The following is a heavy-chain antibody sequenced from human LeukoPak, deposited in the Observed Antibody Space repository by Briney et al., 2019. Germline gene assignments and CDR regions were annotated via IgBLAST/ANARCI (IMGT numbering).Heavy chain of an antibody. Sequence: SDTLSLTCTVSGGSISTYYWSWIRQPPGKGLEWIGYIFNSGTATDYNSSLKSRVTISVDTSKNQFSLKLDSVTAADTAVYYCARDRQHSYGRWSDPWGQGTLVIVSS. D-gene: IGHD5-18*01. V-gene: IGHV4-59*01. CDR2: IFNSGTAT. CDR1: GGSISTYY. CDR3: ARDRQHSYGRWSDP. J-gene: IGHJ5*02.